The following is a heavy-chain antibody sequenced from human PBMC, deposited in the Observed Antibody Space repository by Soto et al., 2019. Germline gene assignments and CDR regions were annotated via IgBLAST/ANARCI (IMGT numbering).Heavy chain of an antibody. CDR3: ARALRNHLLSDF. J-gene: IGHJ4*02. V-gene: IGHV1-8*01. CDR2: MNPDSANT. Sequence: ASVKVSCKTSGYTFSQYDITWVRQATGQGLEWMGWMNPDSANTGYAQKFQDRVTMTRDTSTDTAYMELNSLTSEDTAVYFCARALRNHLLSDFWGQGTQVTVSS. CDR1: GYTFSQYD. D-gene: IGHD4-17*01.